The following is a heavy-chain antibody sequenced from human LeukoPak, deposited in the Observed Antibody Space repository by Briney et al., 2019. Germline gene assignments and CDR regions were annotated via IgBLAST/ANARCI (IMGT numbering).Heavy chain of an antibody. Sequence: ASVKVSCKASGYTFTSYYMHWVRQAPGQGLEWMGIINPSGGSTSYAQKFQGRVTMTRDTSTSTVYMELSSLRSEDTAVYYCVRLITGTWFDPWGQGTLVTVSS. CDR1: GYTFTSYY. V-gene: IGHV1-46*01. CDR2: INPSGGST. CDR3: VRLITGTWFDP. J-gene: IGHJ5*02. D-gene: IGHD1-7*01.